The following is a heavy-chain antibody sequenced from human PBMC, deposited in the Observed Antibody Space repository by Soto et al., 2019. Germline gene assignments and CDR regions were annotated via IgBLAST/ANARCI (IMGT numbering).Heavy chain of an antibody. J-gene: IGHJ4*02. D-gene: IGHD3-10*01. Sequence: SETLSLTCIVSGGSITRRSSYWAWIRQPPGKGLEWVGTFYEGTTYHNPSLRSRITIAVATSKNQFPHKWNSVAAADTAFYYCATTRGLAVGGSFDYWGQGMLVTVSS. CDR1: GGSITRRSSY. CDR3: ATTRGLAVGGSFDY. CDR2: FYEGTT. V-gene: IGHV4-39*01.